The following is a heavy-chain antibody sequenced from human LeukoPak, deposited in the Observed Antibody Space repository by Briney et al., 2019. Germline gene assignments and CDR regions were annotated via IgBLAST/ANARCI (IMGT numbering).Heavy chain of an antibody. Sequence: ASDKVSCKPSGYTFTSYAMIWVRPAPGQGLEWMGWINPNTGKHTYHPGSTGRIVFSLHTSVSTAYLQISSLKAEDTAVYYCARGYSYGSSKFDYWGQGTLVTVSS. V-gene: IGHV7-4-1*02. J-gene: IGHJ4*02. CDR2: INPNTGKH. D-gene: IGHD5-18*01. CDR3: ARGYSYGSSKFDY. CDR1: GYTFTSYA.